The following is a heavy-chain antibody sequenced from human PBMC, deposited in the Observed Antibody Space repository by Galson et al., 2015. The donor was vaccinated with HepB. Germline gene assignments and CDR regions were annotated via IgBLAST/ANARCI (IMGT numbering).Heavy chain of an antibody. D-gene: IGHD3-10*01. V-gene: IGHV4-59*08. Sequence: QVQLQESGPGLVKPSETLSLTCTVSGGSISSYYWSWIRQPPGKGLEWIGYIYYSGSTNYNPSLKSRVTISVDTSKNQFSLKLSSVTAADTAVYYCARRVPLTHMVRGGVMDVWGQGTTVTVSS. CDR3: ARRVPLTHMVRGGVMDV. J-gene: IGHJ6*02. CDR1: GGSISSYY. CDR2: IYYSGST.